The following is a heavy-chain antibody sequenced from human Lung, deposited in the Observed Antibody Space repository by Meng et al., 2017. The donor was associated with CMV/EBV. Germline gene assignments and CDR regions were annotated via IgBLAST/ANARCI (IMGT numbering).Heavy chain of an antibody. CDR3: ARVGWDYYYYGMDG. CDR1: GGSISSYY. CDR2: IYYSGST. J-gene: IGHJ6*02. Sequence: SXTLSLXCTVSGGSISSYYWSWIRQPPGKGLEWIGYIYYSGSTNYNPSLKSRVTISVDTSKNKFYLKLSSVTAADTDMYYCARVGWDYYYYGMDGWGQGTTVTVSS. V-gene: IGHV4-59*01. D-gene: IGHD2-15*01.